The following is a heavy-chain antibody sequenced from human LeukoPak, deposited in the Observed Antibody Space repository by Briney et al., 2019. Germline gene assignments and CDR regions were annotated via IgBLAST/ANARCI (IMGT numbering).Heavy chain of an antibody. V-gene: IGHV1-46*01. Sequence: ASVKVSCKASGYTFTGYYMHWVRQAPGQGLEWMGIINPSDFSTTYAQKFQGRVTMTGATSTSTVYMELSSLRSEDTAVYYCARDNGRRATYYYDSSGYYKDRYFDYWGQGTLVTVSS. J-gene: IGHJ4*02. CDR3: ARDNGRRATYYYDSSGYYKDRYFDY. CDR2: INPSDFST. CDR1: GYTFTGYY. D-gene: IGHD3-22*01.